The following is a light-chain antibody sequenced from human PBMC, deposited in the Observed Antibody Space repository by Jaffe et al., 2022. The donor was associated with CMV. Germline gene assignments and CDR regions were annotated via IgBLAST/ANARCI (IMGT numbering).Light chain of an antibody. CDR3: QSYDTSLGGSRV. CDR2: NNN. J-gene: IGLJ3*02. CDR1: SSNIGAGYD. V-gene: IGLV1-40*01. Sequence: QSVLTQPPSVSGAPGQRVTISCTGSSSNIGAGYDVHWYQQLPGTAPKLLIYNNNNRPSGVPDRFSGSKSGTSASLAITGLQAADEADYFCQSYDTSLGGSRVFGGGTKLTVL.